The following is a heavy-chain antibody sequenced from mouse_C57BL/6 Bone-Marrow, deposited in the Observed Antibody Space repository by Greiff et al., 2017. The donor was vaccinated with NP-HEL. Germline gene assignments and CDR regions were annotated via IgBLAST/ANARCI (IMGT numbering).Heavy chain of an antibody. CDR1: GYAFSSSW. CDR3: ARSDTTVVPYWYFDV. D-gene: IGHD1-1*01. Sequence: VQLQQSGPELVKPGASVKISCKASGYAFSSSWMNWVKQRPGKGLEWIERIYPGDGDTNYNGKFKGKATLTADKSSSTAYMQLSSLTSVDSAVYFCARSDTTVVPYWYFDVWGTGTTVTVSS. J-gene: IGHJ1*03. CDR2: IYPGDGDT. V-gene: IGHV1-82*01.